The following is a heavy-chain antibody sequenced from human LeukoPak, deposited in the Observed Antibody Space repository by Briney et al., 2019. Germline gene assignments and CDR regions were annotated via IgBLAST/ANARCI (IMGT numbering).Heavy chain of an antibody. V-gene: IGHV4-59*01. Sequence: SETLSLTCTVAAGSTSRYYWSWVRQPPGKGLEWVGYVYYSGSTNYNPSLKSRATISVDTSKNQFSLKLSSVTAADTAVYYCARGSYYYDSSGYPHPNLYYYYYMDVWGKGTTVTVSS. CDR3: ARGSYYYDSSGYPHPNLYYYYYMDV. D-gene: IGHD3-22*01. CDR1: AGSTSRYY. CDR2: VYYSGST. J-gene: IGHJ6*03.